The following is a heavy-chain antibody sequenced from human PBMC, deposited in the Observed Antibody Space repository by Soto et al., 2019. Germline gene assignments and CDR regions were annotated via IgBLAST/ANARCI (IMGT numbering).Heavy chain of an antibody. CDR1: GFRLSDRV. CDR3: AREDESSGYAGTFHH. V-gene: IGHV3-30*04. D-gene: IGHD3-22*01. Sequence: QVQLVESGGGVVQPGRSLRLSCAASGFRLSDRVMHWVRQAPGKQLEWVAVISHDESIKDYTDSVKGRFTISRDISKNTLYRQMNSLRAEDTAVYYCAREDESSGYAGTFHHWGQGTLVTVSS. J-gene: IGHJ1*01. CDR2: ISHDESIK.